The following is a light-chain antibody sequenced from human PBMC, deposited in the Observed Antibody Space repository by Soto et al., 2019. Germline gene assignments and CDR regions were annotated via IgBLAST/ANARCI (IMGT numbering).Light chain of an antibody. V-gene: IGKV1-39*01. J-gene: IGKJ1*01. CDR1: QSISSY. CDR2: AAS. CDR3: QQSYSTTHT. Sequence: DIQMTQSPSSLSASVGDRVTITCRASQSISSYLNWYQQKPGKAPKLLIYAASSLQSGVPSRFSGSGSGTDFTLTISSLQPEDFATYYCQQSYSTTHTFGQGTKVDIX.